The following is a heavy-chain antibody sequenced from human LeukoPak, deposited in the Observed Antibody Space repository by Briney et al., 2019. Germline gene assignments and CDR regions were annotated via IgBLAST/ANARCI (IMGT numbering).Heavy chain of an antibody. CDR3: ARGRVSSSTWYSTYYYYFYMDV. D-gene: IGHD1-1*01. CDR1: DDSITMYY. CDR2: VDHTGGT. J-gene: IGHJ6*03. V-gene: IGHV4-59*01. Sequence: SETLSLTCSVSDDSITMYYWTWIRQPPGKGLEWIGYVDHTGGTNFNPSLNGRASISRDTTKNLFSLRLRSGTAADTAVYFWARGRVSSSTWYSTYYYYFYMDVWGKGTTVTVSS.